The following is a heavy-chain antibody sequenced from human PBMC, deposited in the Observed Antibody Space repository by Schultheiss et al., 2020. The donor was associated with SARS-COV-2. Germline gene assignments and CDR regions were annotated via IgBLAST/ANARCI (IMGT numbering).Heavy chain of an antibody. D-gene: IGHD3-10*01. Sequence: GESLKISCAASGFTFSSYAMSWVRQAPEKGLEWVSAISGSGGSTYYADSVKGRFTISRDNSKNTLYLQMNSLRAEDTAVYYCTTLTMLRRDHSDYWGQGTLVTVSS. J-gene: IGHJ4*02. CDR3: TTLTMLRRDHSDY. CDR1: GFTFSSYA. CDR2: ISGSGGST. V-gene: IGHV3-23*01.